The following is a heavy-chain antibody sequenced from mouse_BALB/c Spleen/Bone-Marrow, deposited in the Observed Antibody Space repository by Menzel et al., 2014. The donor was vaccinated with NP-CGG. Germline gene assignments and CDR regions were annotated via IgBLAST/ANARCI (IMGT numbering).Heavy chain of an antibody. CDR3: ARLGNWYFDV. CDR2: ISSGGSYT. CDR1: GFAFSSYD. D-gene: IGHD1-1*02. V-gene: IGHV5-9*02. J-gene: IGHJ1*01. Sequence: DVKLQESGGGLVKPGGSLKLSCAASGFAFSSYDMSWVRQTPEKRLEWVATISSGGSYTYYPDSVKGRFTISRDNARNTLYLQMSSLRSEDTALYYCARLGNWYFDVWGAGTTVTVSS.